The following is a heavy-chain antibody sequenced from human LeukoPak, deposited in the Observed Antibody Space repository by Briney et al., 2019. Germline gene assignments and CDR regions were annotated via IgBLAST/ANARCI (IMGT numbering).Heavy chain of an antibody. D-gene: IGHD7-27*01. Sequence: ASVKVSCKASGYTFTDHYFHWLRQAPSQRIEWMGWIHPGRGDTNIAQKFQGRVSLTRDMSISTAYMDLSRLTSDDAAVYYCARDHNWGPDYWGQGTLVSVSS. V-gene: IGHV1-2*02. CDR3: ARDHNWGPDY. J-gene: IGHJ4*02. CDR1: GYTFTDHY. CDR2: IHPGRGDT.